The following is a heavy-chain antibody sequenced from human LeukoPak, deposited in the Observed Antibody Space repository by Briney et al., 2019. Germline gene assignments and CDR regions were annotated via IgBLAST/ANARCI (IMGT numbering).Heavy chain of an antibody. D-gene: IGHD3-10*01. V-gene: IGHV3-66*01. Sequence: PGGSLRLSCAASGFTVSSNYMTWVRQAPGKGLEWVSVIYSGGSTYYADSVKGRFTISRDNSKNTLYLQMNSLRAEDTAVYYCAGYYYGFGFDPWGQGTLVTVSS. J-gene: IGHJ5*02. CDR1: GFTVSSNY. CDR2: IYSGGST. CDR3: AGYYYGFGFDP.